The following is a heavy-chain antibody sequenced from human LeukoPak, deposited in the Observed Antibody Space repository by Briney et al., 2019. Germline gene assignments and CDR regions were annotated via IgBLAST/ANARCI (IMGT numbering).Heavy chain of an antibody. V-gene: IGHV3-11*01. CDR1: GFTFSDYY. Sequence: PGGSLRLSCAASGFTFSDYYMSWIRQAPGKGLEWVSYISSSGSTIYYADSVKGRFTISRDNSKNTLYLQMNSLRAEDTAVYYCAKGHGRGAQEADAFDIWGQGTMVTVSS. CDR3: AKGHGRGAQEADAFDI. D-gene: IGHD3-10*01. J-gene: IGHJ3*02. CDR2: ISSSGSTI.